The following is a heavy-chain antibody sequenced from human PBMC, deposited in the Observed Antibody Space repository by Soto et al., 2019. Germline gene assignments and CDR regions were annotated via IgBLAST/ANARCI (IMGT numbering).Heavy chain of an antibody. V-gene: IGHV1-18*01. Sequence: QVQLVQSGAEVKKPGASVKVSCKASGYTFTSYGISWVRQAPGQGLEWMGWISAYNGNTNYAQKPQGRVTMTTDTPTSTPYMEPRSLRSADTAVYCWARSSGSASWFHPWGQGTLVTVSS. J-gene: IGHJ5*02. D-gene: IGHD6-6*01. CDR2: ISAYNGNT. CDR1: GYTFTSYG. CDR3: ARSSGSASWFHP.